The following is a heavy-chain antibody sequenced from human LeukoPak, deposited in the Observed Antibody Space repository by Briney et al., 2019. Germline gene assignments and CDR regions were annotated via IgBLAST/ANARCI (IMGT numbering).Heavy chain of an antibody. CDR3: ARGRHCSSTSCYPNFDY. D-gene: IGHD2-2*01. CDR1: GGSFSGYY. CDR2: INHSGST. J-gene: IGHJ4*02. V-gene: IGHV4-34*01. Sequence: PSETLSLTCAVYGGSFSGYYWSWIRQPPGKGLEWIGEINHSGSTNYNPSLKSRVTISVDTSKNQFSLKLSSVTAADTAAYYCARGRHCSSTSCYPNFDYWGQGTLVTVSS.